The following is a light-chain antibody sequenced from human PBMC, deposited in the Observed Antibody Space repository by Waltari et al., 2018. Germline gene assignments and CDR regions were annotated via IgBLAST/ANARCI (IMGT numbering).Light chain of an antibody. CDR3: QLWDKSSDPPYV. CDR1: NLGSKS. CDR2: DDC. Sequence: SYVLPQPPSVSVAPGQTARMTCGGNNLGSKSVHWSQKKPGQAPVPVVYDDCDRPSGIPERVSDSNSGNTATPTITMVEAGDEADYYCQLWDKSSDPPYVFGPGTKVTVL. J-gene: IGLJ1*01. V-gene: IGLV3-21*02.